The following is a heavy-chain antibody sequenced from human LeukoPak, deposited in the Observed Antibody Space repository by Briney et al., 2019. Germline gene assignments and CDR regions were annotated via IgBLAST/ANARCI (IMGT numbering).Heavy chain of an antibody. CDR3: AKRVCDGECYSQFLQ. CDR1: GFTFSNYY. V-gene: IGHV3-30*02. J-gene: IGHJ4*02. CDR2: IRYDGRGK. Sequence: GGSLRLSCAASGFTFSNYYMTWVRQAPGKGLEWVSLIRYDGRGKYYGDSVKGRFTISRDNSKNTLYLQINSLRAEDTAVYYCAKRVCDGECYSQFLQWGEGTLVSVSS. D-gene: IGHD2-21*01.